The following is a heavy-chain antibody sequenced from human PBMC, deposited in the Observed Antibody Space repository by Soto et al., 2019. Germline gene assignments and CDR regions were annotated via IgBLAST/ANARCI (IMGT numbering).Heavy chain of an antibody. J-gene: IGHJ5*02. V-gene: IGHV1-2*02. D-gene: IGHD2-2*01. CDR2: MNPNNGDS. Sequence: ASVKVSCKASGYTFTGYYIHWVRQAPGQGLELMGWMNPNNGDSKYAQKFQGRVSMTRXXXXTXAXLXLXXLRSDXTAIFYCARARVDATRPRLDPWGQGTLVTVSS. CDR1: GYTFTGYY. CDR3: ARARVDATRPRLDP.